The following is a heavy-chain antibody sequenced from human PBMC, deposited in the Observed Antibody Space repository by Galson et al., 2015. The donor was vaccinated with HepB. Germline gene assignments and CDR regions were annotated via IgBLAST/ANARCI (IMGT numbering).Heavy chain of an antibody. V-gene: IGHV3-21*06. CDR2: ISSSSRYI. CDR3: VRGVYEFWSCYRTDAFDL. CDR1: GFALNSYS. Sequence: SLRLSCATSGFALNSYSVNWIRQAPGKGLEWVASISSSSRYIHYVDSVKGRFTISRDNAKNSMDLQMNGLREDDTAVYFCVRGVYEFWSCYRTDAFDLWGNGTMVTVS. D-gene: IGHD3/OR15-3a*01. J-gene: IGHJ3*01.